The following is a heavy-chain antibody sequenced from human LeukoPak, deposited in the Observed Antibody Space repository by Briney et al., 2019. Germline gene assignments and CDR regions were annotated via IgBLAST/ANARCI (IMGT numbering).Heavy chain of an antibody. CDR2: IWYSGDT. CDR1: GVSISSSS. V-gene: IGHV4-59*01. J-gene: IGHJ6*02. CDR3: ARDDHSPHYHYAMGV. D-gene: IGHD4-11*01. Sequence: PSETLSLTCTVSGVSISSSSWSWVRQDPGKRLEWIGFIWYSGDTDYNPSLRSRVTISVDTSKNQFSLKLNSVTAADTAVYYCARDDHSPHYHYAMGVWGQGTTVTVSS.